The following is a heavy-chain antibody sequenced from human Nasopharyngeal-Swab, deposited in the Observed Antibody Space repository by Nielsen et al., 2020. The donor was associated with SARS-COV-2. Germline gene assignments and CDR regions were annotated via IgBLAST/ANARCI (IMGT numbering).Heavy chain of an antibody. CDR1: GFTFSSYG. Sequence: GESLKIYCAASGFTFSSYGMHWVRQAPSKGLEWVAVIWYDGSNKYYADSVKGRFTISRDNSKNTLYLQMNSLRAEDTAVYYCAREGLGVANDYWGQGTLVTVSS. CDR3: AREGLGVANDY. J-gene: IGHJ4*02. D-gene: IGHD3-3*01. CDR2: IWYDGSNK. V-gene: IGHV3-33*01.